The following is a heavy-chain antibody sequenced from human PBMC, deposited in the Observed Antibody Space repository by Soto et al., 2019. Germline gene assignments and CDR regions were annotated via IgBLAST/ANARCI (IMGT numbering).Heavy chain of an antibody. D-gene: IGHD6-19*01. CDR1: GFTFSSYG. CDR3: AKEPSCGWDWAINWFDP. CDR2: ISYDGSNK. Sequence: QVQLVESGGGVVQPGRSLRLSCAASGFTFSSYGMHWVRQAPGKGLEWVAVISYDGSNKYYTDAVKGRFTISRDNSKNTLYLQMNSLRAEDTAVYYCAKEPSCGWDWAINWFDPWGQGTLVTVSS. V-gene: IGHV3-30*18. J-gene: IGHJ5*02.